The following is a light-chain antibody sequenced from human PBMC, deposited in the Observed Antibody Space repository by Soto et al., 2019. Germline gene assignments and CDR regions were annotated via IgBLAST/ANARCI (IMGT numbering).Light chain of an antibody. V-gene: IGLV1-40*01. CDR3: QSYDNTLSGPIYV. CDR2: GNT. J-gene: IGLJ1*01. Sequence: QSVLTQPPSVSGALGQRVTISCTGITSNIGAGYDVHWYQLLPGRAPKLLIYGNTNRPSGVPDRFSGSKSATSASLAITGLQAEDGAIYYCQSYDNTLSGPIYVFGTGTKLTVL. CDR1: TSNIGAGYD.